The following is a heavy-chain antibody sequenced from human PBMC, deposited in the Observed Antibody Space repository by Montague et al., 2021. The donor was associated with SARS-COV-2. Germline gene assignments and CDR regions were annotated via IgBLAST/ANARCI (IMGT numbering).Heavy chain of an antibody. CDR2: INHSGST. CDR1: GGSFSGYY. Sequence: ETRSLTCAVYGGSFSGYYWSWIRQPPGGGLEWIGEINHSGSTNYNPSLKSRVTISVDTSKNQFSLKLSSVTAADTAVYYCARGPVDDNCSGGSCYSRYYYGMDVWGQGTTVTVSS. J-gene: IGHJ6*02. D-gene: IGHD2-15*01. CDR3: ARGPVDDNCSGGSCYSRYYYGMDV. V-gene: IGHV4-34*01.